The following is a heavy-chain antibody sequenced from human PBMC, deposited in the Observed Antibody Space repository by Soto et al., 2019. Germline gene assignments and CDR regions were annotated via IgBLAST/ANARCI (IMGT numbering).Heavy chain of an antibody. CDR2: INSDGSHT. Sequence: DVQLVESGGGVVQPGGSLRLSCAASGLSFNIYWMHWVPQVPGKGLVWLARINSDGSHTIYVDSVKGRFTISRDNAKNTVFLQMDSLRDEDTGVYYCAGGMAGLDVWGQGTTVTVSS. V-gene: IGHV3-74*01. J-gene: IGHJ6*02. CDR1: GLSFNIYW. CDR3: AGGMAGLDV.